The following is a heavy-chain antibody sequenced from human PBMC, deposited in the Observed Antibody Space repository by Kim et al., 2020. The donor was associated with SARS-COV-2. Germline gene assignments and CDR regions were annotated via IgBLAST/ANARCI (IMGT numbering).Heavy chain of an antibody. J-gene: IGHJ3*01. CDR3: SKNPIVPDPSYTYDAF. V-gene: IGHV3-23*01. D-gene: IGHD3-3*01. CDR1: GFTFSNYA. CDR2: IKGSGANT. Sequence: GGSLRLSCAASGFTFSNYAMSWVRQAPGKGLELVSTIKGSGANTFYADSANGRFTISRANSQNTMSLQMNSHSAEDTAICYCSKNPIVPDPSYTYDAF.